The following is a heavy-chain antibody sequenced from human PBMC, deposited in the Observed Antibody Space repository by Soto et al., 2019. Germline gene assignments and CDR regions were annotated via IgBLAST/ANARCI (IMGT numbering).Heavy chain of an antibody. V-gene: IGHV4-61*05. CDR1: GGSISSSSYY. J-gene: IGHJ4*02. Sequence: SETLSLTCTVSGGSISSSSYYWSWIRQPPGKGLEWIGYIYYSGSTNYNPSLKSRVTISVDTSKNQFSLKLSSVTAADTAVYYCARRWGTTFDYWGQGTLVTVSS. CDR2: IYYSGST. D-gene: IGHD3-16*01. CDR3: ARRWGTTFDY.